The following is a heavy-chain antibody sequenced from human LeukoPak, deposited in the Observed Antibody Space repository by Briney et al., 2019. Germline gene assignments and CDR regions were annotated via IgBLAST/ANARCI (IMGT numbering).Heavy chain of an antibody. J-gene: IGHJ4*02. D-gene: IGHD5-24*01. CDR1: GFTFSSYG. CDR3: AKGTSGDGYNEGGDY. V-gene: IGHV3-30*02. CDR2: IRYDGSNK. Sequence: GGPLRLSCAASGFTFSSYGMHWVRQAPGKGLEWVAFIRYDGSNKYYADSVKGRFTISRDNSKNTLYLQMNSLRAEDTAVYYCAKGTSGDGYNEGGDYWGQGTRVTVSS.